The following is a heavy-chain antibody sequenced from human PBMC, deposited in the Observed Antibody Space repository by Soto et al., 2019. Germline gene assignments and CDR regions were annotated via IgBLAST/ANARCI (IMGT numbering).Heavy chain of an antibody. J-gene: IGHJ6*02. CDR1: GGTFSSYA. V-gene: IGHV1-69*13. Sequence: ASVKVSCKASGGTFSSYAISWVRQAPGQGLEWMGGIIPIFGTANYAQKFQGRVTITADESTSTAYMELSSLRSEDTAVYYCAREDSWDFGSGYPHYYYYGMDVWGQGTTVTVSS. CDR2: IIPIFGTA. D-gene: IGHD3-3*01. CDR3: AREDSWDFGSGYPHYYYYGMDV.